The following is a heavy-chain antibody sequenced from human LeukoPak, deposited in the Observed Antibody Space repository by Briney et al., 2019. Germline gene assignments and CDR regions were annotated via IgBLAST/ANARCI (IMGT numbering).Heavy chain of an antibody. J-gene: IGHJ4*02. Sequence: SETLSLTCTVSGGSISSYYWSWIRQPPGKGLGWIGYIYYSGSTNYNPSLKSRVTISVDTSKNQFSLKLSSVTAADTAVYYCARVSVTVIDYWGQGTLVTVSS. CDR1: GGSISSYY. CDR3: ARVSVTVIDY. D-gene: IGHD3-16*02. CDR2: IYYSGST. V-gene: IGHV4-59*01.